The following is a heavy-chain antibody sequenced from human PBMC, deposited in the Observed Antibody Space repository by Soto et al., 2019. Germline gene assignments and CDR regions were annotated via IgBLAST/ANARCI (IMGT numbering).Heavy chain of an antibody. CDR1: GYNFTSYV. V-gene: IGHV1-18*04. CDR3: ETSYDSGFDP. Sequence: QVQLVQSGAEVKKPGASVKVSCKASGYNFTSYVISWIRQAPGQGLEWMGWISPYTGNTNFAQKVQGRVTMTTDTSTSTAYMELRSLRSDDKAVYYCETSYDSGFDPWGQGTLVSVSS. J-gene: IGHJ5*02. CDR2: ISPYTGNT. D-gene: IGHD5-12*01.